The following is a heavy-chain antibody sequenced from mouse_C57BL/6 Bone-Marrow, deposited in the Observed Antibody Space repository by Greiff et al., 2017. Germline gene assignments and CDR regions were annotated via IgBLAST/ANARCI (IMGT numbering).Heavy chain of an antibody. V-gene: IGHV5-17*01. D-gene: IGHD1-1*01. Sequence: EVKLMESGGGLVKPGGSLKLSCAASGFTFSDYGMHWVRQAPEKGLEWVAYISSGSSTIYYADTVKGRFTISRDNAKNTLFLQMTSLRSEDTAMYYCARDGSSYVAYWGQGTLVTVSA. CDR1: GFTFSDYG. CDR2: ISSGSSTI. CDR3: ARDGSSYVAY. J-gene: IGHJ3*01.